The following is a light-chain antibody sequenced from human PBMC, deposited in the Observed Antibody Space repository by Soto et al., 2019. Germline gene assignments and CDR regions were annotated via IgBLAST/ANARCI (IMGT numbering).Light chain of an antibody. Sequence: EIVLTQSPGTLSLSPGERATLSCRASQSFSSSYFAWYQQKPGQAPRLLIYGASSRATVIPDRFSGSGSGTDFTLNISILEPEDFAVYYCLQYGTSPTWTFGQGTKVEIK. J-gene: IGKJ1*01. CDR2: GAS. V-gene: IGKV3-20*01. CDR3: LQYGTSPTWT. CDR1: QSFSSSY.